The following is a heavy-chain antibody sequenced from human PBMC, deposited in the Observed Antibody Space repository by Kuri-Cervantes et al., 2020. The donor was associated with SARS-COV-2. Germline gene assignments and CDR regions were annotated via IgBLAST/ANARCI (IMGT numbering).Heavy chain of an antibody. Sequence: LSLTCAASGFTFSSYAMHWVRQAPGKGLEWVAVISYDGSNKYYADSVKGRFTISRDNSKNTLYLQMNSLRAEDTAVYYCARDSGSQLDYWGQGTLVTVSS. D-gene: IGHD1-26*01. CDR3: ARDSGSQLDY. CDR1: GFTFSSYA. V-gene: IGHV3-30-3*01. CDR2: ISYDGSNK. J-gene: IGHJ4*02.